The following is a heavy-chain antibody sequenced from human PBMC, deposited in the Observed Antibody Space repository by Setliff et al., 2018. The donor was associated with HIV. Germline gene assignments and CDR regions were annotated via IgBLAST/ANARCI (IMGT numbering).Heavy chain of an antibody. V-gene: IGHV4-4*07. Sequence: SETLSLTCTVSGGSISSYYWSWIRQPAGKGLEWIGRVYTSGSTNYNPSLKSRVTMSVDTSKNQFSLRLSSVTAADTAVYYCARDFRLPVDAGLYYSYYMDAWGRGTTVTVSS. D-gene: IGHD2-15*01. CDR3: ARDFRLPVDAGLYYSYYMDA. CDR1: GGSISSYY. J-gene: IGHJ6*03. CDR2: VYTSGST.